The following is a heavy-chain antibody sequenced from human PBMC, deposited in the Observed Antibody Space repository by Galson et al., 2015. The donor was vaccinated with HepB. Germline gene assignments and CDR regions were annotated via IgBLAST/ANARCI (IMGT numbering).Heavy chain of an antibody. Sequence: SLRLSCAASGFTFSSYAMHWVRQAPGKGLEWVAVISYDGSNKYYADSVKGRFTISRDNSKNTLYLQMNSLRAEDTAVYYCARGIAAAGSDYWGQGTLVTVSS. D-gene: IGHD6-13*01. CDR3: ARGIAAAGSDY. V-gene: IGHV3-30*04. J-gene: IGHJ4*02. CDR1: GFTFSSYA. CDR2: ISYDGSNK.